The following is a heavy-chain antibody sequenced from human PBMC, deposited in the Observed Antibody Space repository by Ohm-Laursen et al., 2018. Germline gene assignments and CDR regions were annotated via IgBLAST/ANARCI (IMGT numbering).Heavy chain of an antibody. Sequence: SLRLSCAASGFTSSSYNMNWVRQAPGKGLEWVSSISSSSSYIYYADSVKGRFTISKDNAKNSLYLQMNSLRAEDTAVYYCARSSGYYPEYFQHWGQGTLVTVSS. CDR1: GFTSSSYN. CDR3: ARSSGYYPEYFQH. J-gene: IGHJ1*01. CDR2: ISSSSSYI. D-gene: IGHD3-22*01. V-gene: IGHV3-21*01.